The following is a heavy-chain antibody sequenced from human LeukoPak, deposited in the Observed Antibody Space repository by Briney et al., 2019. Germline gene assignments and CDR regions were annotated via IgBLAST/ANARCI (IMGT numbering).Heavy chain of an antibody. V-gene: IGHV4-39*07. Sequence: SETLSLTCTVSGGSISSSSYYWGWIRQPPGKGLEWIGSIYYSGSTYYNPSLKSRVTMSVDTSKNQFSLKLSSVTAADTAVYYCASTPRYVQFNWFDPWGQGTLVTVSS. CDR3: ASTPRYVQFNWFDP. CDR2: IYYSGST. CDR1: GGSISSSSYY. J-gene: IGHJ5*02. D-gene: IGHD3-16*01.